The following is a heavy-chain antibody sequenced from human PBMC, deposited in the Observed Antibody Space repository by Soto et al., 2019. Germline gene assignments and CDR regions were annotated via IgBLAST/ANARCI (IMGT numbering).Heavy chain of an antibody. V-gene: IGHV5-51*01. Sequence: GESLKISCKGSGYSCTSYWIGWVRQMPGKGLEWMGIIYPGDSDTRYSPSFQGQVTISADKSISTAYLQWSSLKASDTAMYYCARLRQGSPAAGTTNYYYGMDVWGQGTTVPVS. D-gene: IGHD6-13*01. J-gene: IGHJ6*02. CDR1: GYSCTSYW. CDR3: ARLRQGSPAAGTTNYYYGMDV. CDR2: IYPGDSDT.